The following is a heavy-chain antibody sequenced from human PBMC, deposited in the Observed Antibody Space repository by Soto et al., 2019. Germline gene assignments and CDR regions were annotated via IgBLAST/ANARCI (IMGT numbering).Heavy chain of an antibody. Sequence: GGSLRLSCAASGFTVSSNYMSWVRQAPGKGLEWVSVIYSGGSTYYADSVKGRFTISRDNSKNTLYLQMNSLRAEDTAVYYCARDQEYEFWSGYDAFDIWGQGTMVTVSS. D-gene: IGHD3-3*01. CDR1: GFTVSSNY. CDR3: ARDQEYEFWSGYDAFDI. V-gene: IGHV3-66*01. CDR2: IYSGGST. J-gene: IGHJ3*02.